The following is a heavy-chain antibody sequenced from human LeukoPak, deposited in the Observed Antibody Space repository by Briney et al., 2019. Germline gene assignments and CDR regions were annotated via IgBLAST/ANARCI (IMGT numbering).Heavy chain of an antibody. V-gene: IGHV3-11*01. Sequence: PGGSLRLSCAASGFTFSDYYMSWIRQAPGEGLEWVSYISSSGSTIYYADSVKGRFTISRDNAKNSLYLQMNSLRAEDTAVYYCARVANYYDSSGYSFRGSYYYGMDVWGQGTTVTVSS. CDR3: ARVANYYDSSGYSFRGSYYYGMDV. CDR2: ISSSGSTI. J-gene: IGHJ6*02. D-gene: IGHD3-22*01. CDR1: GFTFSDYY.